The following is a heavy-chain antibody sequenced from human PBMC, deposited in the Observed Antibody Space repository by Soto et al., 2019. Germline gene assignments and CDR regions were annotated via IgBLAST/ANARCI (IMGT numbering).Heavy chain of an antibody. CDR1: GFTFINYN. J-gene: IGHJ4*02. V-gene: IGHV3-48*02. CDR2: ISSSSGTT. CDR3: ARGLAY. Sequence: SLRLSCATSGFTFINYNMHWVRQAPGKGLEWISYISSSSGTTYYSDSVKGRFTISRDNAKNSVYLQMMSLRDEDTAMYYCARGLAYWGQGTLVTVSS.